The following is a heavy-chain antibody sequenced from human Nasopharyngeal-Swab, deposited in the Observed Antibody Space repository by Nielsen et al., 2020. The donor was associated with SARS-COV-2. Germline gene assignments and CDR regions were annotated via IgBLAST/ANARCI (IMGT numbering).Heavy chain of an antibody. D-gene: IGHD3-16*01. CDR1: GFSFNTYT. Sequence: GESLKISCAASGFSFNTYTFNWVRQAPGKGLEWVSFIHTGSNDILYAESVKGRFSISRDDAQSSLHLQMNSLGVEDTAVYYCLRGIGGLRATDREFWGQGTLVTVSS. CDR2: IHTGSNDI. V-gene: IGHV3-21*06. CDR3: LRGIGGLRATDREF. J-gene: IGHJ4*02.